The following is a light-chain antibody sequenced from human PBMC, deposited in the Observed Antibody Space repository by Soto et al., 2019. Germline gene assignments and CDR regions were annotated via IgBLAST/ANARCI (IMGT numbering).Light chain of an antibody. J-gene: IGLJ3*02. Sequence: QSVLTQPASVSGSPGQSVTISCTATTSDIGHYNYVSWYQQHPGKAPKLVIYEVSNRPLGVSSRYSGSKSGNTASLTISGLQAEDEADYYCSSYRSTITGFGGGTKLTVL. V-gene: IGLV2-14*01. CDR3: SSYRSTITG. CDR2: EVS. CDR1: TSDIGHYNY.